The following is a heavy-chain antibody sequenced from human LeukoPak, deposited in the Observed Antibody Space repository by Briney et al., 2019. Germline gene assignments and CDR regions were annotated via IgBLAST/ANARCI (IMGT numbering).Heavy chain of an antibody. Sequence: SETLSLTCTVSGDSIIGSTYDRGRFRQPDWAWIRQPPGKGLEWIGNAFHNGDTRYNPSLESRVSISVDTSKNQFSLNLNFVTAAYRAVYYCAKYGSVYSFDSWCQGTLATVSS. D-gene: IGHD3-22*01. CDR2: AFHNGDT. J-gene: IGHJ5*01. CDR1: GDSIIGSTYD. CDR3: AKYGSVYSFDS. V-gene: IGHV4-39*01.